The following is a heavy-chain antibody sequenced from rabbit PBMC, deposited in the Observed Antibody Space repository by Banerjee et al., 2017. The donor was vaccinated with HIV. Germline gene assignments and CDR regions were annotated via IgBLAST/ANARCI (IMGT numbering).Heavy chain of an antibody. V-gene: IGHV1S40*01. Sequence: QSLEESGGDLVKPGASLTLTCTASGFSFNNKYVMCWVRQAPGKGLEWIACIYAGSSGSTYYASWAKGPFTISKTSSTTVTLQMTSLTAADTATYFCARDLAGVIGWNFGLWGPGTLVTVS. CDR3: ARDLAGVIGWNFGL. D-gene: IGHD4-1*01. J-gene: IGHJ4*01. CDR1: GFSFNNKYV. CDR2: IYAGSSGST.